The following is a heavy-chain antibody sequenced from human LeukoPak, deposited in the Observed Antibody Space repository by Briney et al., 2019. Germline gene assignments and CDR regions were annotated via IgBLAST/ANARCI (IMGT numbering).Heavy chain of an antibody. Sequence: GGSLRLSCAASGFTFSSYSMNWVRQAPGKGLEWVPSISSSSSYIYYADSVKGRFTISRDNAKNSLYLQMNSLRAEDTAVYYCARVGDSSGYYYYGMDVWGQGTTVTVSS. CDR2: ISSSSSYI. J-gene: IGHJ6*02. V-gene: IGHV3-21*01. CDR3: ARVGDSSGYYYYGMDV. D-gene: IGHD3-22*01. CDR1: GFTFSSYS.